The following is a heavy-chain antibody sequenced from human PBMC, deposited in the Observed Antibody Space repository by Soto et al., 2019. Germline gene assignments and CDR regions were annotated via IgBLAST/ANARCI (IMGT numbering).Heavy chain of an antibody. Sequence: PSETLSLTCTVSGDSISPYYWSWIRQPPGKGLEWIGYIYYSGTTNYNPSLKSRVTISVDTSKNQLSLKLASVTAADTAVYYCARRGSSGSWFDPWGQGTLVTVSS. CDR2: IYYSGTT. J-gene: IGHJ5*02. D-gene: IGHD6-19*01. CDR1: GDSISPYY. V-gene: IGHV4-59*08. CDR3: ARRGSSGSWFDP.